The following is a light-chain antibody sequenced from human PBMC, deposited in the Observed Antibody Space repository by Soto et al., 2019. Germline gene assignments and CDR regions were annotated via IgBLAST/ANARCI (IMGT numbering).Light chain of an antibody. CDR3: QQYNSYRT. CDR1: QSISSW. V-gene: IGKV1-5*01. J-gene: IGKJ1*01. Sequence: DIQMTQSPSTLSASVGDRVTITCRASQSISSWLAWYQQKPGKAPKLLIYDASSLESGVPSRFSGSGSGTEFTLTIRSLKPDDFATYYCQQYNSYRTFGQGTKLDIK. CDR2: DAS.